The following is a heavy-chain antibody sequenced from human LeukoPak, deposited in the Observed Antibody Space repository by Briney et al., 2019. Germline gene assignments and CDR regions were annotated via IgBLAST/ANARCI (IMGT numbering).Heavy chain of an antibody. Sequence: SETLSLTCTVPGGSISTYYWSWIRQPPGKGLEWIGYIYYSGSTNYNPSLKSRVTISVDTSKNRFSLKLSSVTAADTAVYYCARAPGPYCGGDCQGPYDYWGQGTLVTVSS. D-gene: IGHD2-21*02. V-gene: IGHV4-59*01. CDR3: ARAPGPYCGGDCQGPYDY. CDR1: GGSISTYY. J-gene: IGHJ4*02. CDR2: IYYSGST.